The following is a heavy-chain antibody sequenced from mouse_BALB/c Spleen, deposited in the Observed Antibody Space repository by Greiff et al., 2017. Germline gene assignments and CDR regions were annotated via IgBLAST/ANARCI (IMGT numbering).Heavy chain of an antibody. Sequence: QVQLQQSGAELAKPGASVKMSCKASGYTFTSYWMHWVKQRPGQGLEWIGYINPSTGYTEYNQKFKDKATLTADKSSSTAYMQLSSLTSEDSAVYYCARFPSPFLRLFAYWGQGTLVTVSA. CDR2: INPSTGYT. CDR3: ARFPSPFLRLFAY. CDR1: GYTFTSYW. V-gene: IGHV1-7*01. J-gene: IGHJ3*01. D-gene: IGHD1-2*01.